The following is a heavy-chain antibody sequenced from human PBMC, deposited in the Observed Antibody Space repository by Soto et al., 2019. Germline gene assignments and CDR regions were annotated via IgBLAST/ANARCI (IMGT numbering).Heavy chain of an antibody. J-gene: IGHJ5*02. CDR3: VRQQYDFLVDP. CDR1: GFTFTRYS. CDR2: ISSTTNYI. Sequence: GGSLRLSCAASGFTFTRYSMNWVRQAPGKGLEWVSSISSTTNYIYYGDSMKGRFTISRDNAKSSLYLQMDSLRAEDTALYYCVRQQYDFLVDPWGQGTLVTVSS. D-gene: IGHD3-16*01. V-gene: IGHV3-21*01.